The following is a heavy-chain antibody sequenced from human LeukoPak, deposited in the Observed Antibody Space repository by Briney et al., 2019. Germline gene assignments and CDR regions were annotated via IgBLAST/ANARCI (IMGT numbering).Heavy chain of an antibody. CDR1: GGSISSGGYY. J-gene: IGHJ2*01. Sequence: SQTLSLTCTVSGGSISSGGYYWSWIRQHPGKGLEWIGYIYYSGSTYCNPSLKSRVTISVDTSKNQFSLKLSSVTAADTAVYYCARDGSSSSPPLPTRAYWYFDLWGRGTLVTVSS. V-gene: IGHV4-31*03. D-gene: IGHD6-6*01. CDR3: ARDGSSSSPPLPTRAYWYFDL. CDR2: IYYSGST.